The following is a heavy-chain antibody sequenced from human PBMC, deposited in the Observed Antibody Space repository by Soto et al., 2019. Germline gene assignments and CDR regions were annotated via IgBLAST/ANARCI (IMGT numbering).Heavy chain of an antibody. J-gene: IGHJ6*02. D-gene: IGHD5-18*01. CDR3: AKDKWIQSRGRYYYGMDV. V-gene: IGHV3-30*18. CDR1: GFTFSSYG. CDR2: ISYDGSNK. Sequence: QVQLVESGGGVVQPGRSLRLSCAASGFTFSSYGMHWVRQAPGKGLEWVAVISYDGSNKYYADSVKGRFTISRDNSKNTLYLQMNSLRAEDTAVYYGAKDKWIQSRGRYYYGMDVWGQGTTVTVSS.